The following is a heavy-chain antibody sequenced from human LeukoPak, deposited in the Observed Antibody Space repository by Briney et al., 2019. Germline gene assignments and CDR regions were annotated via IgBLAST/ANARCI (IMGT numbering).Heavy chain of an antibody. Sequence: GGSLRLSCAASGFTFSSYAMHWVRQAPGKGLEYVSAISSNGGSIYYADSVKGRFTISRDNAKKSLYLQMHSLRAEDTAVYYCARDSHKFDSSGYYPDAFDIWGQGTMVTVSS. D-gene: IGHD3-22*01. V-gene: IGHV3-64*04. CDR1: GFTFSSYA. CDR2: ISSNGGSI. J-gene: IGHJ3*02. CDR3: ARDSHKFDSSGYYPDAFDI.